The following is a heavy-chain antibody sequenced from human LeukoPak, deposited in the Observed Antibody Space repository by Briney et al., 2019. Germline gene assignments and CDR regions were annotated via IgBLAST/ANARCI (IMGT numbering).Heavy chain of an antibody. Sequence: ASVKVSCKASGYTFTSYDINWVRQATGQGLEWMGWMNPNSGNTGYAQKFQGRVTMTRNTSISTAYIELSSLRSEDTAVYYCARAVRGVVVVPAATIGRDYYYYMDVWGKGTTVTVSS. CDR3: ARAVRGVVVVPAATIGRDYYYYMDV. J-gene: IGHJ6*03. D-gene: IGHD2-2*01. CDR1: GYTFTSYD. V-gene: IGHV1-8*01. CDR2: MNPNSGNT.